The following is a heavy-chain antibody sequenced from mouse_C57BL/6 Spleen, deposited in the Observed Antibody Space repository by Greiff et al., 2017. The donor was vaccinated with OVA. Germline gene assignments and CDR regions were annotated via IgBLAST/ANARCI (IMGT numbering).Heavy chain of an antibody. V-gene: IGHV1-82*01. D-gene: IGHD2-2*01. CDR3: ARGYGYAYFDV. CDR2: IYPGDGDT. J-gene: IGHJ1*03. Sequence: VQLQQSGPELVKPGASVKISCKASGYAFSSSWMNWVKQRPGKGLEWIGRIYPGDGDTNYNGKFKGKATLTADKSSSTAYMQLSSLTSEDSAVYFCARGYGYAYFDVWGTGTTVTVSS. CDR1: GYAFSSSW.